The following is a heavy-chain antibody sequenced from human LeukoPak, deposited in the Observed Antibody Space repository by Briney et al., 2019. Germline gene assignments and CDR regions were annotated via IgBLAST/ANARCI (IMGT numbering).Heavy chain of an antibody. CDR2: INHSGST. J-gene: IGHJ5*02. V-gene: IGHV4-34*01. D-gene: IGHD2-2*01. CDR1: GGSFSGYY. CDR3: ARRLTPGYCSSTSCYGGWFDP. Sequence: SETLSLTCAVYGGSFSGYYWSWIRQPPGKGLEWIGEINHSGSTNYNPSLKSRVTISVDTSKNQFSLKLSSVTAADTAVYYCARRLTPGYCSSTSCYGGWFDPWGQGTLVTVSS.